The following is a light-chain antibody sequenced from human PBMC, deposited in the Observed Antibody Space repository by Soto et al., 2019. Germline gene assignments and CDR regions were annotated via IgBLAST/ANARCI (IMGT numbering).Light chain of an antibody. CDR2: GAS. V-gene: IGKV3-20*01. J-gene: IGKJ5*01. CDR1: QSVSSNY. Sequence: EIVLTQSPDTLSLSPGESATLSCRASQSVSSNYLAWYQQKPGRAPRLLIYGASNRTTGIPDRCSGSVSGTDFTLTISRLEPEDFAVFYCQQYSDSITFGQGTRLEIE. CDR3: QQYSDSIT.